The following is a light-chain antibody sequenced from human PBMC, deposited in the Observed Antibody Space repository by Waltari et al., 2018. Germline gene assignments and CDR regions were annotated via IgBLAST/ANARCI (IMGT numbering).Light chain of an antibody. CDR2: EVS. CDR3: SSYGGINNSPYV. Sequence: QSALTQPPSASGSPGQSVTISCTGTSPDAGGHHFVSWFQQFPGKAPKLIIWEVSRRPSGVPDRFSGSKSGNTASLTVSGLQAEDEADYYCSSYGGINNSPYVFGTGTKVTVL. J-gene: IGLJ1*01. CDR1: SPDAGGHHF. V-gene: IGLV2-8*01.